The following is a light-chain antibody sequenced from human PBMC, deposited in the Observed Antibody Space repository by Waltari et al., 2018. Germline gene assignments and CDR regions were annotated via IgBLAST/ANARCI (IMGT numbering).Light chain of an antibody. CDR3: QQYDYWPWT. V-gene: IGKV3D-15*01. Sequence: SCRASQSVRGTFACFQQKPGQPPRILSYGTPPRATGIPARFTGSGSGTEFSLTISSLQPEDFATYYCQQYDYWPWTFGQGTRVETK. CDR2: GTP. J-gene: IGKJ1*01. CDR1: QSVRGT.